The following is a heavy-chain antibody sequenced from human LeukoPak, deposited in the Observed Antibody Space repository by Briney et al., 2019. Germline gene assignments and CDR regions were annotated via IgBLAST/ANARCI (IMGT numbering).Heavy chain of an antibody. J-gene: IGHJ6*02. Sequence: SETLSLTCTVSGGSISSYYWSWIRQPPGKGLEWIGYIYYSGSTNYNPSLKSRVTISVDTSKNQFSLKLSSVTAADTAVYYCARSRGITIFGVYYYYYCGMDVWGQGTTVTVSS. V-gene: IGHV4-59*08. CDR2: IYYSGST. D-gene: IGHD3-3*01. CDR1: GGSISSYY. CDR3: ARSRGITIFGVYYYYYCGMDV.